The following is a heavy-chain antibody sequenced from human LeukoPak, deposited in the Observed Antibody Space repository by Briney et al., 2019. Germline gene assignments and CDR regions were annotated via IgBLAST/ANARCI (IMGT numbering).Heavy chain of an antibody. CDR2: ISYDGGDK. CDR3: VKEGVEYSYSYGDY. V-gene: IGHV3-30*18. CDR1: GFSFNNYA. D-gene: IGHD3-16*01. J-gene: IGHJ4*02. Sequence: GGSLRLSCAASGFSFNNYAMYWVRQAPGKGLEWVALISYDGGDKYYAESMKGRINISRDNAENTLYLQMNNLRPDDTAFYFCVKEGVEYSYSYGDYWGQGTLVTVSS.